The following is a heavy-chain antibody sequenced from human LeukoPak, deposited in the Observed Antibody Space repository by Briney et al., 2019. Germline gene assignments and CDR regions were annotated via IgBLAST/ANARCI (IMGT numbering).Heavy chain of an antibody. D-gene: IGHD4-11*01. V-gene: IGHV3-48*02. J-gene: IGHJ4*02. CDR1: GFTFSSYA. CDR3: ARGSDSVTTLDGDY. CDR2: ISSSSSTI. Sequence: PGGSLRLSCAASGFTFSSYAMSWVRQAPGKGLEWVSYISSSSSTIYYADSVKGRFTISRDNAKNSLYLQMNSLRDEDTAVYYCARGSDSVTTLDGDYWGQGTLVTVSS.